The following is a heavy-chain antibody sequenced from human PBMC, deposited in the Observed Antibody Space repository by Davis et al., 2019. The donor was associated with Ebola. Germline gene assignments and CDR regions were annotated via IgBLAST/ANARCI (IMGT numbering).Heavy chain of an antibody. D-gene: IGHD5-18*01. CDR3: ARDLVDTAIPNYAEYFQH. J-gene: IGHJ1*01. Sequence: ASVKVSCKASGYTFTGYYMHWVRQAPGQGLEWMGWINPNSGGTNYAQKFQGRVTMTRDTSISTAYMELSRLRSDDTAVYYCARDLVDTAIPNYAEYFQHWGQGTLVTVSS. CDR2: INPNSGGT. CDR1: GYTFTGYY. V-gene: IGHV1-2*02.